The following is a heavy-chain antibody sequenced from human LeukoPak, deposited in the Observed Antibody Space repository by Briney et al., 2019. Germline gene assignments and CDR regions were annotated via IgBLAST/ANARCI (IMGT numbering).Heavy chain of an antibody. V-gene: IGHV4-59*01. D-gene: IGHD6-13*01. CDR1: GGSLRGYF. Sequence: SETLSLTCTVSGGSLRGYFWSWIRQPPGKGLEWIAYINYSGSTNYNPSLKSRVAISVDTSKNQFSLKLSSVTAADTAVYYCASYSSSLEYFHPWGQGTLVTVSS. J-gene: IGHJ1*01. CDR2: INYSGST. CDR3: ASYSSSLEYFHP.